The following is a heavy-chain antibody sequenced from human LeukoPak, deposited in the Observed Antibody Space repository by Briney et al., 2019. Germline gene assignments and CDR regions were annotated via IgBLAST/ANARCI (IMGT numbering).Heavy chain of an antibody. CDR2: ISYDGSNI. CDR3: ARDRAAAPWGYFDY. D-gene: IGHD6-13*01. V-gene: IGHV3-30-3*01. J-gene: IGHJ4*02. CDR1: GFTFSHYA. Sequence: PGGSLRLSCEASGFTFSHYAMHWVRQSPGKGLEWVALISYDGSNIQYADSVKGRFTISGDNSKNTLYLQMNTLRTEDTALYYCARDRAAAPWGYFDYWGQGTLVTVSS.